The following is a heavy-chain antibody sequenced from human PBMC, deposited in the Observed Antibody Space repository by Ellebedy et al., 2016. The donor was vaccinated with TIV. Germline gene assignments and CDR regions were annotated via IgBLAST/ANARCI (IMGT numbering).Heavy chain of an antibody. Sequence: ASVKVSXKASGYTFTSYGISWVRQAPGQGLEWMGWISAYNGNTNYAQKLQGRVTMTTDTSTSTAYMELRSLRSDDTAVYYCARDGGPYCSSTSCYTAKRCLCYMDVWGKGTTVTVSS. V-gene: IGHV1-18*01. CDR2: ISAYNGNT. D-gene: IGHD2-2*02. CDR3: ARDGGPYCSSTSCYTAKRCLCYMDV. CDR1: GYTFTSYG. J-gene: IGHJ6*03.